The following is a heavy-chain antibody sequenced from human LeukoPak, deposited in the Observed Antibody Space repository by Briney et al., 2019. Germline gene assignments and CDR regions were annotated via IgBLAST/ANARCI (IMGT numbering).Heavy chain of an antibody. CDR2: ISNSGSTM. J-gene: IGHJ4*02. V-gene: IGHV3-48*03. D-gene: IGHD5-24*01. CDR3: ARASRHGYDY. Sequence: GGSLRLSCVASGFTFSSYEMNWVRQAPGKGLEWVSYISNSGSTMYYADSVKGRFTISRDNAKNSLYLQMNSLRAEDTAVYYCARASRHGYDYWGQGTLVTVSS. CDR1: GFTFSSYE.